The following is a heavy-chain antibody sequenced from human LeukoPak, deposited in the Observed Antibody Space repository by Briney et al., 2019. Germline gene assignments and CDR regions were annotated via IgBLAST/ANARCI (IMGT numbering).Heavy chain of an antibody. Sequence: GGSLRLSCAASGFTFGSYAMTWVRQAPGKGLEWVSAISGSGSATYYADSVKGRFTISRDNSKNTLYLQMNSLRAEDTAVYYCAKEGGSYDFSFDYWGQGTLVTVSS. CDR1: GFTFGSYA. V-gene: IGHV3-23*01. CDR2: ISGSGSAT. D-gene: IGHD1-26*01. CDR3: AKEGGSYDFSFDY. J-gene: IGHJ4*02.